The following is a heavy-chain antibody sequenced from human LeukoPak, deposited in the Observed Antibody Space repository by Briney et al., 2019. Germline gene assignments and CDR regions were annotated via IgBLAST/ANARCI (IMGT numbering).Heavy chain of an antibody. Sequence: TGGSLRLSCADSGFTFSSYWMHWVRQAPGKGLAWISRINSDGSTTNYADSVKGRFTISRDNAKNTLYLQMNSLRAEDTVMYYCARGSAVTGVHWGQGALVTVSS. CDR1: GFTFSSYW. CDR2: INSDGSTT. CDR3: ARGSAVTGVH. D-gene: IGHD1-14*01. J-gene: IGHJ4*02. V-gene: IGHV3-74*01.